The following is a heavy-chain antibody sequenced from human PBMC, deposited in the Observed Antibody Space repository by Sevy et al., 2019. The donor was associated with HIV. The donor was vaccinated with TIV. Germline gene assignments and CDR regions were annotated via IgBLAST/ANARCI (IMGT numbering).Heavy chain of an antibody. D-gene: IGHD3-22*01. CDR1: GYTLTEFS. J-gene: IGHJ4*02. Sequence: ASVKVSCKVFGYTLTEFSMHWVRQAPGKGLEWMATFDPEDDETIYAQKFQGRVTMAEDTSTDTVYMELSSLRSEDTAVYYCATTKDYYESSGYPFDYWGQGTLVTVSS. CDR3: ATTKDYYESSGYPFDY. CDR2: FDPEDDET. V-gene: IGHV1-24*01.